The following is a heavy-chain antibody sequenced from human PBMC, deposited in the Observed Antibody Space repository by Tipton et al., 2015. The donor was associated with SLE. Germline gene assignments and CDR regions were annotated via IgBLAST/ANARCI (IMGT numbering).Heavy chain of an antibody. V-gene: IGHV3-23*05. CDR2: IYSRGTS. D-gene: IGHD1-26*01. CDR1: GFTFSHYA. Sequence: GSLRLSCAASGFTFSHYAMTWVRQAPGKGLEWVSTIYSRGTSDSADSVKGRFTISRDKSKNTLYLQMDSLRTDDTAIYYCARGITGSDLIYWGQGTLVSVS. CDR3: ARGITGSDLIY. J-gene: IGHJ4*02.